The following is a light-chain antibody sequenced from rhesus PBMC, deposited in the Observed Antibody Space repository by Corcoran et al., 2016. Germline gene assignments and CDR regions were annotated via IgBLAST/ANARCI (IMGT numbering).Light chain of an antibody. CDR2: KAS. V-gene: IGKV1-22*01. Sequence: DIQMTQSPSSLSASVGDTVTITFRASQSISSWLAWYQQKPGKAPKLLIYKASSLQSGGPSRFSGCGSGTGFTLTISRLQSEAFASYYCQPYSSSPYSFGQGTKVEIK. CDR3: QPYSSSPYS. CDR1: QSISSW. J-gene: IGKJ2*01.